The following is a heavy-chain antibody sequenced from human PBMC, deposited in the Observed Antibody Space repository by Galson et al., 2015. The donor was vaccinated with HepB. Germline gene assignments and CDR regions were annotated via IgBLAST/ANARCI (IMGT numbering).Heavy chain of an antibody. V-gene: IGHV3-30*04. D-gene: IGHD3-10*01. CDR3: ARDLGGFGELGSFDY. Sequence: SLRLSCAASGFTFSSYAMHWVRQAPGKGLEWVAVISYDGSNTYYADSVKGRFTISRDNSKNTLYLQMNSLRAEDTAVYYCARDLGGFGELGSFDYWGQGTLVTVSS. CDR1: GFTFSSYA. CDR2: ISYDGSNT. J-gene: IGHJ4*02.